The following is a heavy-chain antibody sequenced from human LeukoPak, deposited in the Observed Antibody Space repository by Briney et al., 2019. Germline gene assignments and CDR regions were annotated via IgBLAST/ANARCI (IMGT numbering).Heavy chain of an antibody. J-gene: IGHJ3*02. Sequence: ASVKVSCTASGYTFTGYYMHWVRQAPGQGLEWMGWINPNSGGTNYAQKFQGWVTMTRDTSISTAYMELSRLRSDDTAVYYCARANSYYDSSGYYADDAFDIWGQGTMVTVSS. D-gene: IGHD3-22*01. V-gene: IGHV1-2*04. CDR2: INPNSGGT. CDR3: ARANSYYDSSGYYADDAFDI. CDR1: GYTFTGYY.